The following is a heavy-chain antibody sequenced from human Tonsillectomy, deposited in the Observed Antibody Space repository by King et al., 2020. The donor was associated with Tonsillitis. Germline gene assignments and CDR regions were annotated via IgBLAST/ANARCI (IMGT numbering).Heavy chain of an antibody. Sequence: VQLVESGGGVVQPGRSLRLSCAASGFTFSSYGMHWVRQAPGKGLEWVAIISYDGSNKYYADSVKGRFTISRDNSKNTLYLQMNSLRAEDTAVYYCAKEFLPYYGEPTFDYWGQGTLVTVSS. CDR3: AKEFLPYYGEPTFDY. CDR2: ISYDGSNK. CDR1: GFTFSSYG. D-gene: IGHD4-17*01. V-gene: IGHV3-30*18. J-gene: IGHJ4*02.